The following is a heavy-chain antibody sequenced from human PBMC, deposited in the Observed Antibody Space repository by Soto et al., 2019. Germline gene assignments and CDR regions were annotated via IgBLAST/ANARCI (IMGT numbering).Heavy chain of an antibody. CDR1: GGSISSGAYY. J-gene: IGHJ4*02. V-gene: IGHV4-31*03. CDR2: IYYSGST. Sequence: SETLSLTCTVSGGSISSGAYYWSWIRQHPGKGLEWIGYIYYSGSTYYSPSLKSRVTISLDTSKNQFSLKLSSVTAADTAVYYCAIYDSDRFAYWGQGTLVTVSS. CDR3: AIYDSDRFAY. D-gene: IGHD3-10*01.